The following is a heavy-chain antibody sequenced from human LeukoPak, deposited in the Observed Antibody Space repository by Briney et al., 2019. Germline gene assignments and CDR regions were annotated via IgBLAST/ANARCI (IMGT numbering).Heavy chain of an antibody. V-gene: IGHV3-48*03. Sequence: GGSLRLSCAASGFSFSSYEMNWVRQTPGKGLEWVSYISSSGSTIYYADSVKGRFTISRDNAKNSLYLQMNSLRAEDTAVYYCARDRYDNSGYHDYWGQGTLVTVSA. D-gene: IGHD3-22*01. CDR2: ISSSGSTI. J-gene: IGHJ4*02. CDR1: GFSFSSYE. CDR3: ARDRYDNSGYHDY.